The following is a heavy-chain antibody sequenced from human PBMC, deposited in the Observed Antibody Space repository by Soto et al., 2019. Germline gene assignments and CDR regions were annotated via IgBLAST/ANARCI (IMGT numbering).Heavy chain of an antibody. CDR1: GGSMSEYC. V-gene: IGHV4-59*01. J-gene: IGHJ4*02. CDR2: IYYLGST. D-gene: IGHD3-10*01. Sequence: APETRSLTCSVSGGSMSEYCWSWSRQTPGKGLEWIGYIYYLGSTDYNPSLKSRVTISVDTSKRQFSLRLTSVTAADTSVYYCARDGYDGSGSPYPAYWGPGTQVTVS. CDR3: ARDGYDGSGSPYPAY.